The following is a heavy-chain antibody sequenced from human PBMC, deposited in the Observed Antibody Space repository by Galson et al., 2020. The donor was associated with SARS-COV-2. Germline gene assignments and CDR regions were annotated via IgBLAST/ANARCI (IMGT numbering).Heavy chain of an antibody. CDR3: ARMVGGYNSGWSFDY. CDR2: FDRDDHK. D-gene: IGHD6-19*01. CDR1: GFSLSTSAMY. J-gene: IGHJ4*02. Sequence: SGATLVKPTHTLTLLCTFSGFSLSTSAMYGTWIRQPPGTALEWLARFDRDDHKYYSTSLRTRLTIPKDTSKNRVVLTMTNIDPVDTATYYCARMVGGYNSGWSFDYWGQGTLITVSS. V-gene: IGHV2-70*11.